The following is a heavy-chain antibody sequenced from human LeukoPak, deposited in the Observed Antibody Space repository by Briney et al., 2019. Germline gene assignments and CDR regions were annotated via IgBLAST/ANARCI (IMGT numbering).Heavy chain of an antibody. Sequence: ASVKVSCKASGGTFSSYAISWVRQAPGQGLEWMGGIIPIFGTANYAQKFQGRVTITADESTSTAYMELSSLRSEDTAVYYCATGQDIVVVPAAPPGYYGMDVWGKGTTVTVSP. CDR1: GGTFSSYA. V-gene: IGHV1-69*13. J-gene: IGHJ6*04. CDR3: ATGQDIVVVPAAPPGYYGMDV. CDR2: IIPIFGTA. D-gene: IGHD2-2*01.